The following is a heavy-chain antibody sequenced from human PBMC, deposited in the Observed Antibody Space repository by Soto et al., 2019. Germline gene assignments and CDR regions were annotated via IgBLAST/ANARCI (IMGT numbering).Heavy chain of an antibody. CDR1: GLTLSNHA. J-gene: IGHJ4*02. V-gene: IGHV3-23*01. CDR3: VPGSSGTRGEDS. CDR2: VSENGAVT. Sequence: GGSLRLSCVASGLTLSNHAMTWVRRAPGKGLEWVSSVSENGAVTYYADSVKGRFTISRDNSKNTLYLQLNNLRAEDTAVYYCVPGSSGTRGEDSWGPGALVTVSS. D-gene: IGHD3-10*01.